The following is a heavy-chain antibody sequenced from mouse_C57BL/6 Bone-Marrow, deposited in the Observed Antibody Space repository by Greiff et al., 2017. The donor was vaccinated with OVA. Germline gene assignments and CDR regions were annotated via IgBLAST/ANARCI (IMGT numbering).Heavy chain of an antibody. Sequence: QVQLQQSGAELARPGASVKLSCKASGYTFTSYGISWVKQRTGQGLEWIGEIYPRSGNTYYNEKFKGKATLTADKSSSTAYMELRSLTSEDSAVYFCARSYYYGSSYAMDYWGQGTSVTVSS. CDR3: ARSYYYGSSYAMDY. D-gene: IGHD1-1*01. CDR2: IYPRSGNT. CDR1: GYTFTSYG. V-gene: IGHV1-81*01. J-gene: IGHJ4*01.